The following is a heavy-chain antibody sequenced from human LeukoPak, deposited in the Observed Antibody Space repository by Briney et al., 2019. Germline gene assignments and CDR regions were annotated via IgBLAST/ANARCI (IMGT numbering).Heavy chain of an antibody. CDR2: INPNSGST. CDR3: ARDYYYDSSGLWCGFDP. CDR1: GYTFTSFY. Sequence: ASVKVSCKASGYTFTSFYMYWVRQAPGQGLEWMGIINPNSGSTNYTQKFQGRVTVTRDTSTSTVYMELSSLRSEDTAVYYCARDYYYDSSGLWCGFDPWGQGTLVTVSS. V-gene: IGHV1-46*01. J-gene: IGHJ5*02. D-gene: IGHD3-22*01.